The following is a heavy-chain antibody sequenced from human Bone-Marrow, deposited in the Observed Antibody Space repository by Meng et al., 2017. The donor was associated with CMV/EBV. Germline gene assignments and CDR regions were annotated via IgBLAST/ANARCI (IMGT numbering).Heavy chain of an antibody. D-gene: IGHD6-19*01. CDR3: ARDGIAVAGTHYYGMDV. Sequence: ASVKVSCKASGYTFTSYYMHWVRHAPGQGLEWMGIINPSGGSTSYAQKFQGRVTMTRDTSTSTVYMELSSLRSEDTAVYYCARDGIAVAGTHYYGMDVWGQGTTVTVSS. J-gene: IGHJ6*02. V-gene: IGHV1-46*01. CDR2: INPSGGST. CDR1: GYTFTSYY.